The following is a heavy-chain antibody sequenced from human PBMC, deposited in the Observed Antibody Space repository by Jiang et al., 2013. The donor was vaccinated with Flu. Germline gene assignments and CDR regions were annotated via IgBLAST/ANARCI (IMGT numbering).Heavy chain of an antibody. CDR1: GFSLSTSGMC. CDR3: ACRRQSKLGFAP. V-gene: IGHV2-70*11. Sequence: KPTQTLTLTCTFSGFSLSTSGMCLTWIRQPPGKALEWLARIDWDDDKYYSTSLRARLTIFKDTSKNEVVLMMTNMDPVDTATYYCACRRQSKLGFAPWGQGTLVTVSS. J-gene: IGHJ5*02. CDR2: IDWDDDK. D-gene: IGHD1-1*01.